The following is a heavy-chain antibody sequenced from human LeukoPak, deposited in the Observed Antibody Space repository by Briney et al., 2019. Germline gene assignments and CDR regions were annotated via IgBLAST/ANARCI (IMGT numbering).Heavy chain of an antibody. V-gene: IGHV6-1*01. J-gene: IGHJ6*03. D-gene: IGHD5-12*01. CDR2: TYYRSKWYN. Sequence: SQTLSLTCAISGDSVSSNSAAWNWIRQSPSRGLEWLGRTYYRSKWYNDYAVSVKSRITINPDTSKNQFSLQLNSVTPEDTAVYYCARDLQPRYDWLGYYYYMDVWGKGTTVTVSS. CDR1: GDSVSSNSAA. CDR3: ARDLQPRYDWLGYYYYMDV.